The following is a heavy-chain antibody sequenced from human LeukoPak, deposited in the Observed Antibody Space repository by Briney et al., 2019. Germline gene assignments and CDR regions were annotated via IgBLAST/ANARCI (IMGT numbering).Heavy chain of an antibody. CDR3: ASRYCSGGSCNSGSWFDP. V-gene: IGHV4-30-4*01. J-gene: IGHJ5*02. D-gene: IGHD2-15*01. CDR1: GGSISSGDYY. CDR2: IYYSGST. Sequence: SQTLSLTCTVSGGSISSGDYYWSWIRQPPGKGLEWIGYIYYSGSTYYNPSLKSRVTISVDTSKNQFSLKLSSVTAADTAVYYCASRYCSGGSCNSGSWFDPWGQGTLVTVSS.